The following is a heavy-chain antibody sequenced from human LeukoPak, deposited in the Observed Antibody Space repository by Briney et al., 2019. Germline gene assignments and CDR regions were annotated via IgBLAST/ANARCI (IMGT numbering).Heavy chain of an antibody. Sequence: GGSLRLSCAASGFXFSTYSIKWVRQAPGKGLEWVSSISSSSSYIYYADSVKGRFTISRDNAKNSLYLQMNSLRAEDTAVYYCARDWGGYCSGGSCYPGYWGQGTLVTVSS. J-gene: IGHJ4*02. CDR1: GFXFSTYS. D-gene: IGHD2-15*01. V-gene: IGHV3-21*01. CDR2: ISSSSSYI. CDR3: ARDWGGYCSGGSCYPGY.